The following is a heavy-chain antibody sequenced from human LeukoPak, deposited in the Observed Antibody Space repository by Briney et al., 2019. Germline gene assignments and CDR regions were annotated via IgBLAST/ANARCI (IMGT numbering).Heavy chain of an antibody. Sequence: PSETLSLTCTVSGGSISSADYFWSWIRQHPGKGLEWVGYIYYSGSTYYNPSLESRFTISMDTSENQFSLNLSSVTAADTAVYYCARRSDGTTSAAFDYWGQGTLVTVSS. D-gene: IGHD1-1*01. CDR2: IYYSGST. CDR1: GGSISSADYF. V-gene: IGHV4-31*03. CDR3: ARRSDGTTSAAFDY. J-gene: IGHJ4*02.